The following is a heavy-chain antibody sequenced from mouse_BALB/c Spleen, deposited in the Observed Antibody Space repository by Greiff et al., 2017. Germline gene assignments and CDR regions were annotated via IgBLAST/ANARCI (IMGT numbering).Heavy chain of an antibody. J-gene: IGHJ1*01. V-gene: IGHV1-63*01. CDR3: ARRYYGSSSYWYFDV. D-gene: IGHD1-1*01. CDR1: GYAFTNYW. CDR2: IYPGSGNT. Sequence: VNVVESGAELVRPGTSVKISCKASGYAFTNYWLGWVKQRPGHGLEWIGDIYPGSGNTYYNEKFKGKATLTADKSSSTAYMQLSSLTSEDSAVYFCARRYYGSSSYWYFDVWGAGTTVTVSS.